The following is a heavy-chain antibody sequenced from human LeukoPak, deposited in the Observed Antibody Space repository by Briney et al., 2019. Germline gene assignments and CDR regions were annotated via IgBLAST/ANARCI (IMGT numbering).Heavy chain of an antibody. D-gene: IGHD7-27*01. CDR3: AMNNWGLDY. Sequence: SETLSLTCAVYGGSFSGYYWSWIRQPPWKGLEWIGEINHSGSTDYNPSLKSRVTISVDTSKNQFSLKLSSVTAADTAVYYCAMNNWGLDYWGQGTLVTVSS. V-gene: IGHV4-34*01. CDR1: GGSFSGYY. CDR2: INHSGST. J-gene: IGHJ4*02.